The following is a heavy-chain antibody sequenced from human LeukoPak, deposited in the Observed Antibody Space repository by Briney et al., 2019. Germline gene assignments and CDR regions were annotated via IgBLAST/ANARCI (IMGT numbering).Heavy chain of an antibody. CDR2: IYHSGST. J-gene: IGHJ5*02. V-gene: IGHV4-59*12. Sequence: SETLSLTCTVSGGSISSYYWSWIRQPPGKGLEWIGYIYHSGSTYYNPSLKSRVTISVDRSKNQFSLKLSSVTAADTAVYYCARARYDFWSGWSYWFDPWGQGTLVTVSS. D-gene: IGHD3-3*01. CDR1: GGSISSYY. CDR3: ARARYDFWSGWSYWFDP.